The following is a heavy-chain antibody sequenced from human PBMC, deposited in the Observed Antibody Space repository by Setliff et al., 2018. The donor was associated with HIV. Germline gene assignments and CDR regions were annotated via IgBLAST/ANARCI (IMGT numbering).Heavy chain of an antibody. Sequence: EASVKVSCKASGYTFTGYYVHWVRQAPGQRLEWMGWINAGNGNTRYSQNLQGRVTMTTDTSTNTAYMELRSLRSDDTAVYYCARDGRRYCSGGDCYSDPLTVDYWGQGTLVTVSS. V-gene: IGHV1-3*01. CDR1: GYTFTGYY. CDR2: INAGNGNT. D-gene: IGHD2-15*01. CDR3: ARDGRRYCSGGDCYSDPLTVDY. J-gene: IGHJ4*02.